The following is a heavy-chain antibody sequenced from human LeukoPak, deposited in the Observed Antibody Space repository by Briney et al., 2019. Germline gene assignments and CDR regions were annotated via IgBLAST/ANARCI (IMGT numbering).Heavy chain of an antibody. D-gene: IGHD3-22*01. CDR2: ISGSGGST. Sequence: PGGSLRLSCAASGFTFSSYAMSWVRQAPGKGLEWVSAISGSGGSTYYADSVKGRFTISRDNSKNTLYLQMNSLRAEDTAVYYCAKDYYDSSGYRRMAYYFDYWGQGTLVTVSS. V-gene: IGHV3-23*01. CDR3: AKDYYDSSGYRRMAYYFDY. J-gene: IGHJ4*02. CDR1: GFTFSSYA.